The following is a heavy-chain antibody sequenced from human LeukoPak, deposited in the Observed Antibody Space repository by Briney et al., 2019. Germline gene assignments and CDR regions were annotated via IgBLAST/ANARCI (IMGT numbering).Heavy chain of an antibody. CDR3: PDYRRGILVVWWFDP. CDR2: INPNSGGT. V-gene: IGHV1-2*02. J-gene: IGHJ5*02. CDR1: GYTFTGYY. Sequence: KPGASVKVSCKASGYTFTGYYMHWVRQAPGQGLEWMGRINPNSGGTNYAQKFQGRVTMTRDTSISTAYMELSRLRAHDTAVYYFPDYRRGILVVWWFDPCGQGCSVTVSS. D-gene: IGHD2-8*01.